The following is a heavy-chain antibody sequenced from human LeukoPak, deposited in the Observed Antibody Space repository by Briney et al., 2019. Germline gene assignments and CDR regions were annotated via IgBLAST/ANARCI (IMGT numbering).Heavy chain of an antibody. D-gene: IGHD1-26*01. Sequence: SETLSLTCTVSNGSISNYYWRWIRQSPGNKLEWIAHIHQSGSTNYNPSLKSRVTILVDTSKNQFSLKVNSMTAADTAVYYCARHRDGGTYPLDYWGQGTLVTVSS. V-gene: IGHV4-59*08. CDR1: NGSISNYY. CDR3: ARHRDGGTYPLDY. J-gene: IGHJ4*02. CDR2: IHQSGST.